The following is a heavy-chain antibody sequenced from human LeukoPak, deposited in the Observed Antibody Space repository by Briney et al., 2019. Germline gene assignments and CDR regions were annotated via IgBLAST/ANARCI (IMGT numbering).Heavy chain of an antibody. CDR1: GGSFSGYY. D-gene: IGHD2-2*01. Sequence: SETMSLTCAVYGGSFSGYYWSWIRQPPGKGLEWLGEINHSGSTNYNPSLKSRVTISVDTSKNQFSLKLSSVTAADTAVYYCARGTYCSSTSCYWGYYYYYYYMDVWGKGTTVTVSS. J-gene: IGHJ6*03. V-gene: IGHV4-34*01. CDR3: ARGTYCSSTSCYWGYYYYYYYMDV. CDR2: INHSGST.